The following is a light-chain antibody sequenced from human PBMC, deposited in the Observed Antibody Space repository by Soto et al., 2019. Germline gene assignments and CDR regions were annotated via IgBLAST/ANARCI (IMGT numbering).Light chain of an antibody. CDR1: NIGDKH. V-gene: IGLV3-21*04. J-gene: IGLJ1*01. CDR3: QVWDATSDIYV. Sequence: SYELTQPPSVSVAPGETAKITCVGNNIGDKHVNWYQQKPGQAPISVIYYDSDRPSGIPERFSGSNSGDTGALTISGVEAGDEADYYCQVWDATSDIYVFGDGTKVTVL. CDR2: YDS.